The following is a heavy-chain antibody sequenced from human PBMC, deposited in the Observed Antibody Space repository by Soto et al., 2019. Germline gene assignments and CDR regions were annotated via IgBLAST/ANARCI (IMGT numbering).Heavy chain of an antibody. Sequence: GGSLRLSCAASGFTFSSYAMNWVRQAPGKGLAWVSFISGSGYGAYYAASVKGRFTISRDNSKNTLSLQMNSLRPGDTAVYYCAKSAEYNGYDTDSWGQGTLVTVSS. CDR2: ISGSGYGA. CDR3: AKSAEYNGYDTDS. CDR1: GFTFSSYA. D-gene: IGHD5-12*01. J-gene: IGHJ5*01. V-gene: IGHV3-23*01.